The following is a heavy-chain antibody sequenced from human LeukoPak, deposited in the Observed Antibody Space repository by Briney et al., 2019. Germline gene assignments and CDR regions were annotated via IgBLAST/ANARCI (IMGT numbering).Heavy chain of an antibody. CDR2: IYYSGST. CDR3: ARTRGVFDY. J-gene: IGHJ4*02. D-gene: IGHD3-10*01. CDR1: GGSISSYY. Sequence: TSSETLSLTCTVSGGSISSYYWSWIRQPPGKGLEWIGYIYYSGSTNYNPSLKSRVTISVDTSKNQFSLKLSSVTAADTAVYYCARTRGVFDYWGQGTLVTVSS. V-gene: IGHV4-59*01.